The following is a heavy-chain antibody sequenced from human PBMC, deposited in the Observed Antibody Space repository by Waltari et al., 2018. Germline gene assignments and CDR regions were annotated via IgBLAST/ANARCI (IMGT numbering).Heavy chain of an antibody. Sequence: EVQLLESGGDLVQPGESLRLSCAASGFTFGSYAMSWVRQAPGRGMEWFSTINGGGSTTFYAGSVKGRFTVSRDNSKNTLYLQINSLRVDDTAVYYCARDSWNNIWHRDYWGQGTLVTVSS. J-gene: IGHJ4*02. CDR1: GFTFGSYA. V-gene: IGHV3-23*01. D-gene: IGHD1-1*01. CDR3: ARDSWNNIWHRDY. CDR2: INGGGSTT.